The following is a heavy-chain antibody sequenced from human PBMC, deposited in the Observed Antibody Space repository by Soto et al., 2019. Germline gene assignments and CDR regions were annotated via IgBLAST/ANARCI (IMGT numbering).Heavy chain of an antibody. CDR1: GFPVSSNY. CDR3: ARDLSYSGYDYYYYYMDV. CDR2: IYSGGST. V-gene: IGHV3-66*01. D-gene: IGHD5-12*01. Sequence: TGGSLRLSCAASGFPVSSNYMSWVRQAPGKGLEWVSVIYSGGSTYYADSVKGRFTISRDNSKNTLYLQMNSLRAEDTAVYYCARDLSYSGYDYYYYYMDVWGKGTTVTVSS. J-gene: IGHJ6*03.